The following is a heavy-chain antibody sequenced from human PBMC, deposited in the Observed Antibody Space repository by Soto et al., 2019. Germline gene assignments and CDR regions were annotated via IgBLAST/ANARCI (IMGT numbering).Heavy chain of an antibody. CDR1: GFTFSDYY. J-gene: IGHJ6*02. Sequence: GGSLRLSCAASGFTFSDYYMSWIRQAPGKGLEWVSFIWYDGSNKYYADSVKGRFTISRDNSKNTLYLQMNSLRAEDTAVYYCARDTTIFGVGGGYYYYYYGMDVWGQGTTVTAP. CDR3: ARDTTIFGVGGGYYYYYYGMDV. CDR2: IWYDGSNK. D-gene: IGHD3-3*01. V-gene: IGHV3-33*08.